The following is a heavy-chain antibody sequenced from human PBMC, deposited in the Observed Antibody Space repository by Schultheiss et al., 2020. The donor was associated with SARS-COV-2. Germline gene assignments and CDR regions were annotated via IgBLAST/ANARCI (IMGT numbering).Heavy chain of an antibody. V-gene: IGHV3-23*01. D-gene: IGHD3-10*01. CDR1: GFTFRNYT. CDR2: ISGSGGST. Sequence: GESLKISCAASGFTFRNYTMNWVRQAPGKGLEWVSAISGSGGSTYYADSVKGRFTISRDNSKNTLYLQMNSLRAEDTAVYYCAKDPKYYYGSGSPTSYYYYYGMDVWGQGTTVTVSS. CDR3: AKDPKYYYGSGSPTSYYYYYGMDV. J-gene: IGHJ6*02.